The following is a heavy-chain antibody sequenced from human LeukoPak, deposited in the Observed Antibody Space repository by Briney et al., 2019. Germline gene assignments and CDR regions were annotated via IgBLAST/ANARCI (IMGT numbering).Heavy chain of an antibody. J-gene: IGHJ4*02. CDR1: GFTFRKPR. V-gene: IGHV3-15*01. Sequence: GGALGPSRAASGFTFRKPRVDWVRPAPGKGLEWIGLVKSKTNGGTTDYAAPVKGRFTISRDDSKNTLYLQMNSLKTDDTAVYYCTTGNYWGQGTLVTVSS. CDR3: TTGNY. CDR2: VKSKTNGGTT.